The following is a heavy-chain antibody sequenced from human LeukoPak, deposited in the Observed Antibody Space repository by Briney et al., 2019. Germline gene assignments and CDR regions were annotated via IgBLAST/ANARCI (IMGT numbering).Heavy chain of an antibody. CDR3: TRDQGGNPEYFQH. CDR1: GFTFSNFA. Sequence: PGGSLRLSCAASGFTFSNFAMSWVRQAPGKGLEWVSLISDSGGSTNYADSVKGRFIISRDNSRDTLYLQMNSLRAEDTAVYFCTRDQGGNPEYFQHWGQGTLVTVSS. J-gene: IGHJ1*01. CDR2: ISDSGGST. V-gene: IGHV3-23*01. D-gene: IGHD1-14*01.